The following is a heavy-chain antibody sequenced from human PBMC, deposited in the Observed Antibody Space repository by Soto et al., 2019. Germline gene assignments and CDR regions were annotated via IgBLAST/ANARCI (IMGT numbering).Heavy chain of an antibody. D-gene: IGHD4-17*01. V-gene: IGHV1-18*04. Sequence: VQGMQSGAEVKKPGDSVKVSCKTSGYIFSDYGINWVRQAPGQGLEWMGWISGYSGNANLAQKFQGRVTMTTDKSTRTAYMELRRLRSDDTAVYYCAKRTSGTTWGESDYWGQGTLVTVSS. J-gene: IGHJ4*02. CDR1: GYIFSDYG. CDR2: ISGYSGNA. CDR3: AKRTSGTTWGESDY.